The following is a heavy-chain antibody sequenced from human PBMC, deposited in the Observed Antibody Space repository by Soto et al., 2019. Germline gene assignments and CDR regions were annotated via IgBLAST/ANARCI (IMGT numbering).Heavy chain of an antibody. D-gene: IGHD2-2*01. CDR1: GGTFSSYT. CDR3: ARERYCSSTSCYGYWFDP. J-gene: IGHJ5*02. Sequence: VKVSCKASGGTFSSYTISWVRQAPGQGLEWMGRIIPILGIANYAQKFQGRVTITADKSTSTAYMELSSLRSEDTAVYYCARERYCSSTSCYGYWFDPWGQGTLVTVSS. V-gene: IGHV1-69*10. CDR2: IIPILGIA.